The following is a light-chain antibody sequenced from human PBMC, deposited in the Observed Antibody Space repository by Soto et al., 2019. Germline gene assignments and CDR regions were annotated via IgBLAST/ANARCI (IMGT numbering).Light chain of an antibody. CDR3: QRYGTSSLT. CDR1: QSVSSN. CDR2: GAS. J-gene: IGKJ4*01. V-gene: IGKV3-15*01. Sequence: ETVMTQSPATLSVSPGERATLSCRASQSVSSNLAWYQQKPGQAPRLLIYGASTRATGIPARFSGSGSGTEFTLTISSLQSEDFAVYYCQRYGTSSLTFGGGTKVEIK.